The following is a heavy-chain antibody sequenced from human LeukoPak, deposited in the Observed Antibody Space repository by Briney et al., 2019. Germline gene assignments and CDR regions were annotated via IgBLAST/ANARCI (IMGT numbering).Heavy chain of an antibody. CDR2: INPSGDT. V-gene: IGHV1-2*02. J-gene: IGHJ6*02. CDR1: GYTFTDYY. Sequence: ASVKVSCKASGYTFTDYYIHWVRQAPGQGLVWMGWINPSGDTKYAQKFQGRVTMTRDTSINTAYMELNRLRSDDTAVYYCARDSPDDYGDYGYGGYYYYGMDVWGQGTTVTVSS. D-gene: IGHD4-17*01. CDR3: ARDSPDDYGDYGYGGYYYYGMDV.